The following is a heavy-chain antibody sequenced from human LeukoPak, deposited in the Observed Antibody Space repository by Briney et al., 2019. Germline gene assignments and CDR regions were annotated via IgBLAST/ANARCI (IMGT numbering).Heavy chain of an antibody. CDR2: IWYDGSNK. V-gene: IGHV3-33*01. CDR1: GFTFSTYG. CDR3: GRDLFMIVVPGQNVLDY. D-gene: IGHD3-22*01. J-gene: IGHJ4*02. Sequence: QPGRSLRLSCAASGFTFSTYGMHWVRQAPGKGLEWVAVIWYDGSNKYYADSVKGRFTISRDNSKNTLYLQMNSLRAEDTAVYYCGRDLFMIVVPGQNVLDYWGQGTLVTVSS.